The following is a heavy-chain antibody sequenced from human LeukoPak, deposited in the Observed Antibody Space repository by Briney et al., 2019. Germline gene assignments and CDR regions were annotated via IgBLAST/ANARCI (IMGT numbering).Heavy chain of an antibody. CDR1: GGSISSYY. J-gene: IGHJ4*02. CDR3: ARDRVGATTELFDY. Sequence: SETLSLTCTVSGGSISSYYWSWIRQPAGKGLEWIGRIYTSGSTNYNPSLKSRVTMSVDTSKNQFSLKLSFVTAADTAVYYCARDRVGATTELFDYWGQGTLVTVSS. CDR2: IYTSGST. D-gene: IGHD1-26*01. V-gene: IGHV4-4*07.